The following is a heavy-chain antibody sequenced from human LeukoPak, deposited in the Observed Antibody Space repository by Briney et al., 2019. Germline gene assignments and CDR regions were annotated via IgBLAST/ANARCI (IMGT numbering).Heavy chain of an antibody. D-gene: IGHD3-22*01. Sequence: ASVKVSCKASGYTFTGYYMHWVRQAPGQGLEWMGRINPNSGGTTYAQKFQGRVTLTRVTSTSTVYMELSSLRSEDTAVYYCARDLHYYDTSGSFDYWGQGTLVTVSS. CDR3: ARDLHYYDTSGSFDY. J-gene: IGHJ4*02. CDR1: GYTFTGYY. V-gene: IGHV1-2*06. CDR2: INPNSGGT.